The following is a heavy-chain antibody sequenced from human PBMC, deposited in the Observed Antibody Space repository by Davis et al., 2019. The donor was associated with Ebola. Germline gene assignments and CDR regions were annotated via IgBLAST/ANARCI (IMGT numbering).Heavy chain of an antibody. D-gene: IGHD6-13*01. Sequence: SETLSLTCTVSAASIISSGYYWSWIRQPPGKGLEWIGEINHSGSTNYNPSLKSRVTISVDTSKNQFSLKLSSVTAADTAVYYCAGTSSSWATYGMDVWGQGTTVTVSS. V-gene: IGHV4-39*07. CDR2: INHSGST. CDR3: AGTSSSWATYGMDV. J-gene: IGHJ6*02. CDR1: AASIISSGYY.